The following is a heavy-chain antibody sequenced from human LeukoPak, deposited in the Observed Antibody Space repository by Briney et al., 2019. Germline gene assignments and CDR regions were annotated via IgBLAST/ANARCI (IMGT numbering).Heavy chain of an antibody. J-gene: IGHJ3*02. D-gene: IGHD3-9*01. V-gene: IGHV3-7*05. CDR1: GFTFGDYW. Sequence: GSLRLSCEASGFTFGDYWMTWVRQAPGKGLEGVANIKQDGSENHYVDSVKGRFTISRDNAKNSLYLQTNSLRAEDTAVYYCATYWRHFDWLLSDIWGLGTMVTVSS. CDR2: IKQDGSEN. CDR3: ATYWRHFDWLLSDI.